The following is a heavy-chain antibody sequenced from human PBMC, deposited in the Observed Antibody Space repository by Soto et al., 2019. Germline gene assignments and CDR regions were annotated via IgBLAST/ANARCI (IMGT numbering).Heavy chain of an antibody. J-gene: IGHJ6*02. CDR1: GGTFSSFG. Sequence: ASVKVSCKASGGTFSSFGINWVRQAPGQGLEWMGGIIPVSPIANYAQKFQGRVTITADKSTNTAYMELSSLRSEDTAVYFCARGRDDSYYYAMDVWGQGTTVTVSS. V-gene: IGHV1-69*10. CDR3: ARGRDDSYYYAMDV. CDR2: IIPVSPIA.